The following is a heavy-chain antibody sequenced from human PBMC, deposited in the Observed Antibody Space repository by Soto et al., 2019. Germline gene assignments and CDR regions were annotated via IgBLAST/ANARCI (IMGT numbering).Heavy chain of an antibody. J-gene: IGHJ3*01. CDR3: AADSGLPCFGTLLDALDL. Sequence: EMQLLESGGGLGRPGGSLRLSCAASGFSITDFAISWVRLAPRKGLEWVATIGGGLSTTFYADSVKGRFTISRDTSSNTISLHLTSMRDDLGVMYYCAADSGLPCFGTLLDALDLWGQGTMVTVSS. V-gene: IGHV3-23*01. D-gene: IGHD2-21*02. CDR1: GFSITDFA. CDR2: IGGGLSTT.